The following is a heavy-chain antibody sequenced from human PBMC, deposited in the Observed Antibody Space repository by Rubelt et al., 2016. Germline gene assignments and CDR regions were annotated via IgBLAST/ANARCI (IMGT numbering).Heavy chain of an antibody. CDR1: GYTFTSYA. J-gene: IGHJ5*02. CDR3: ARDLDIKQQLVAGQNWFDP. D-gene: IGHD6-13*01. Sequence: KVSCKASGYTFTSYAMNWVRQAPGQGLEWMGWINTNTGNPTYAQGFTGRFVFSSDTSVSTAYLQISSLKAEDTAVYYCARDLDIKQQLVAGQNWFDPWGQGTLVTVSS. CDR2: INTNTGNP. V-gene: IGHV7-4-1*02.